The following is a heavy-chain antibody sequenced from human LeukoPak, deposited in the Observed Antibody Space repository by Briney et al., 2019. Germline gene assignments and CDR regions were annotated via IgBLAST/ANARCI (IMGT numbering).Heavy chain of an antibody. V-gene: IGHV3-53*01. D-gene: IGHD2-2*02. Sequence: GGSLRLSCAASGFSVSTNYMSWVRQAPGKGLEWVSIIYSGGSTYYADSVKGRFTISRDNSKNTLYLQMNSLRAEDTAVYYCAKDLDVVVPAAILDAFDIWGQGTMVTVSS. CDR3: AKDLDVVVPAAILDAFDI. CDR1: GFSVSTNY. J-gene: IGHJ3*02. CDR2: IYSGGST.